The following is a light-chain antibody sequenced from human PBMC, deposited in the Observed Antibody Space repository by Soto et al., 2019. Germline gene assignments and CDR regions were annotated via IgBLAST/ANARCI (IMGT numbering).Light chain of an antibody. Sequence: SYELTQPPSVSVAPGKTARITCGGNNIGSKSVHWYQQKPGQAPVLVIYYDSDRPSGIPERFSGSNSGNTATLTISRVEAGDEAEYYCQVWDSSSDPRGVFGTGTQLTVL. J-gene: IGLJ7*01. CDR1: NIGSKS. V-gene: IGLV3-21*04. CDR2: YDS. CDR3: QVWDSSSDPRGV.